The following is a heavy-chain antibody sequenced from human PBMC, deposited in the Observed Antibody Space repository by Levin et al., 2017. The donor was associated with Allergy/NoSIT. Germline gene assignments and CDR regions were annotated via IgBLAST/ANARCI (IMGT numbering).Heavy chain of an antibody. V-gene: IGHV3-64*02. CDR2: IASDGST. Sequence: GGSLRLSCVVSGITFSTSVMHWVRQAPGKGLEYVSAIASDGSTYYAESVKGRFTISRDNSKDTLYLQMGDLRAEDMAVYYCAREGYSSGRAGVFDIWGQGTMVTVSS. J-gene: IGHJ3*02. CDR3: AREGYSSGRAGVFDI. D-gene: IGHD6-25*01. CDR1: GITFSTSV.